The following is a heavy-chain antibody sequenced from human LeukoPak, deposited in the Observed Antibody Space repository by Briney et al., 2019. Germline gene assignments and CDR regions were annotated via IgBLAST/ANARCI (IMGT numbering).Heavy chain of an antibody. V-gene: IGHV3-23*01. D-gene: IGHD4-17*01. CDR3: AKHDYGDYRAFDI. J-gene: IGHJ3*02. Sequence: PGRSLRLSCAASGFTFDSYAMSWVRQAPGKGLEWVSSISVGGGSTFYADSVKGRFTISRVNSKNTLYLQMNSLRAEDTAVYYCAKHDYGDYRAFDIWGQGTMVTVSS. CDR1: GFTFDSYA. CDR2: ISVGGGST.